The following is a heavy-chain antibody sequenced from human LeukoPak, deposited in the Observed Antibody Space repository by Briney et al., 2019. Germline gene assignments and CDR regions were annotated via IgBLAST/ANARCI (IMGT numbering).Heavy chain of an antibody. V-gene: IGHV3-23*01. CDR3: AKSGLLVPTTISFDY. CDR2: ISGSGGST. J-gene: IGHJ4*02. CDR1: GFTFSSYA. Sequence: GGSLRLSCAASGFTFSSYAMSWVRQAPGKGGEGGSAISGSGGSTYYADSVKGRFTICRDNCKNKLYLEMNSRRAEDTAVYYCAKSGLLVPTTISFDYWGQGTLVTVSS. D-gene: IGHD2-2*01.